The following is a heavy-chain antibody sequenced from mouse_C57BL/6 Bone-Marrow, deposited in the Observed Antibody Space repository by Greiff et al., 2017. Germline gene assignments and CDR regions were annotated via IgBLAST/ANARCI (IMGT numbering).Heavy chain of an antibody. Sequence: VQLQQSGAELMKPAASVKLSCKATGYTFTGYWIEWVKQMPGHGLEWIGEILPGSGSTNYTEQFKGKATSTADTSSHTAYMQLSSLTTEDSSIYYCAKDEYDGYFDVWGTGTTVTVSS. CDR2: ILPGSGST. J-gene: IGHJ1*03. V-gene: IGHV1-9*01. CDR1: GYTFTGYW. CDR3: AKDEYDGYFDV. D-gene: IGHD2-4*01.